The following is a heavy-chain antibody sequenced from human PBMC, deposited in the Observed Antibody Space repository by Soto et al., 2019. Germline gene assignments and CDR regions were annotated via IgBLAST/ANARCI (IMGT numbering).Heavy chain of an antibody. CDR1: GGSISSSSYY. CDR3: AREMGGSIDY. CDR2: IYHSGST. V-gene: IGHV4-39*01. Sequence: QLQLQESGPGLVKPSETLSLTCTVSGGSISSSSYYWGWIRQPPGKGLEWIGTIYHSGSTYYKPPLESRVTISVDRSKTQSSLKLNSVTAADTAIYYCAREMGGSIDYWGQGTLVTVSS. D-gene: IGHD1-26*01. J-gene: IGHJ4*02.